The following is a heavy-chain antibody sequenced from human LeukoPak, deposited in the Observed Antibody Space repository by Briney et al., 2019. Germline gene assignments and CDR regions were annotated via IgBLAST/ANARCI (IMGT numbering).Heavy chain of an antibody. CDR2: INHSGST. CDR3: ARKRGYSYGPLDY. V-gene: IGHV4-34*01. D-gene: IGHD5-18*01. CDR1: GGSFSGYY. Sequence: KASETLSLTCAVYGGSFSGYYWSWIRQPPGKGLEWIGEINHSGSTNYNPSLKSRVTISVDTSKNQFSLKLSSVTAADTAVYYCARKRGYSYGPLDYWGQGTLVTVSS. J-gene: IGHJ4*02.